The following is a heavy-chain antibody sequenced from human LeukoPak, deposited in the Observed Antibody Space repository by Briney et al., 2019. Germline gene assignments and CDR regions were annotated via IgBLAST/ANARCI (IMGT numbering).Heavy chain of an antibody. CDR1: GGSISSYY. J-gene: IGHJ6*03. D-gene: IGHD6-13*01. V-gene: IGHV4-59*01. Sequence: SETLSLTCTVSGGSISSYYWSWIRQPPGKGLEWSGYIYYSGNTNYNPSLKSRGTISVDTSKNQFSPKLSSVTAADTAMYYCAREQQLVGYYYYYMDVWGKGTTVTVSS. CDR2: IYYSGNT. CDR3: AREQQLVGYYYYYMDV.